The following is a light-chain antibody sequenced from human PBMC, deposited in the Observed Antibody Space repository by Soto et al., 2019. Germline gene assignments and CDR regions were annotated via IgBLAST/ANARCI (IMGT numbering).Light chain of an antibody. CDR2: DAS. J-gene: IGKJ3*01. CDR3: QHYGDSPGST. Sequence: EIAVNQSPGTLSFSPGERATLSCRASQSVGSSYLAWYQQKTGQAPRLLIFDASTRATGIPDRFSGSGSGTDFTLIISSLVPEDVVVYYCQHYGDSPGSTFGPGTKVDIK. V-gene: IGKV3-20*01. CDR1: QSVGSSY.